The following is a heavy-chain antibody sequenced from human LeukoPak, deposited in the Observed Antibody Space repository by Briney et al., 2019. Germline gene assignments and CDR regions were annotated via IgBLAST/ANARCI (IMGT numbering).Heavy chain of an antibody. CDR3: ARDVRYCSSTSCYDWFDP. Sequence: SETLSLTCTVSGGSISSYYWSWIRQPAGKGLEWIGRIYTSGSTNYNPSLKSRVTMSVDTPKNQFSLKLSSVTAADTAVYYCARDVRYCSSTSCYDWFDPWGQGTLVTVSS. CDR1: GGSISSYY. V-gene: IGHV4-4*07. J-gene: IGHJ5*02. D-gene: IGHD2-2*01. CDR2: IYTSGST.